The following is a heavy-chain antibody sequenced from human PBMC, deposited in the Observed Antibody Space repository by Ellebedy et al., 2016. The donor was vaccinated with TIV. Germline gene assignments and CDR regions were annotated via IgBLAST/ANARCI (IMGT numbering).Heavy chain of an antibody. CDR2: IYTSGSP. CDR3: ARGSRNYYHYLDY. CDR1: GVSISNYF. D-gene: IGHD1-26*01. V-gene: IGHV4-4*07. Sequence: SETLSLXXTVSGVSISNYFWNWIRQPAGKGLEWIGLIYTSGSPTYNPSLRSRVTMSLDTSENQISLRLNSVTAADTAVYYCARGSRNYYHYLDYWGQGTLLTVSS. J-gene: IGHJ4*02.